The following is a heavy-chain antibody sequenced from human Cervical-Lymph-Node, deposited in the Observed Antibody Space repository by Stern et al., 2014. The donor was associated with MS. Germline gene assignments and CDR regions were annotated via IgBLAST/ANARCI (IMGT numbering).Heavy chain of an antibody. D-gene: IGHD1-7*01. CDR3: TTGTTGPRND. CDR2: IKSNADGGTA. V-gene: IGHV3-15*01. Sequence: VQLVQSGGGLVKPGESLRLSCAASGFTFNNVWMRWVRQAPGQGLEWVGRIKSNADGGTADYVAPVKGRFTISRDDSRNTVSLQMNSLKTEDTAVYYCTTGTTGPRNDWGQGTLVTVSS. J-gene: IGHJ4*02. CDR1: GFTFNNVW.